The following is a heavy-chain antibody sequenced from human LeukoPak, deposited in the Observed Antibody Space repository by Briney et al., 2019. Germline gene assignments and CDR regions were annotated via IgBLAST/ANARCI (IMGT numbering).Heavy chain of an antibody. CDR3: ARRGYCSSTSCYTQREYYFDY. Sequence: GESLKISCKGSGYSFTSYWIGWVRQMPGKGQAWMGIIYPGDSNTRYSPSFQGQVTISADKSISTAYLQWSSLKASDTAMYYCARRGYCSSTSCYTQREYYFDYWGQGTLVTVSS. D-gene: IGHD2-2*02. CDR2: IYPGDSNT. CDR1: GYSFTSYW. V-gene: IGHV5-51*01. J-gene: IGHJ4*02.